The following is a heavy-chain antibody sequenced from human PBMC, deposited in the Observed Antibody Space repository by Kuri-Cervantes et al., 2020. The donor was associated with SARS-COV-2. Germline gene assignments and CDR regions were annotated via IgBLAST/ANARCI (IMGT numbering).Heavy chain of an antibody. CDR2: ISYDGSNK. CDR3: ARDGLYSYGLHY. J-gene: IGHJ4*02. CDR1: GFTFSSYA. V-gene: IGHV3-30*04. Sequence: GGSLRLSCAASGFTFSSYAMSWVRQAPGKGLEWVAVISYDGSNKYYADSVKGRFTISRGNSKNTLYLQMNSLRAGDTAVYYCARDGLYSYGLHYWGQGTLVTVSS. D-gene: IGHD5-18*01.